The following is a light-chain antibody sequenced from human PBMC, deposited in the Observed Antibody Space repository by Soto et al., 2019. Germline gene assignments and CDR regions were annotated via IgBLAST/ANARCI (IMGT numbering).Light chain of an antibody. CDR2: EAS. V-gene: IGKV3-20*01. CDR1: QSVNSRY. J-gene: IGKJ5*01. CDR3: RQYGRPPRAT. Sequence: DTVLTQSPGTLSLSPGERATLSCRASQSVNSRYIAWYQVKPGQDPRLLIYEASSRATGIPDRFSGGGSGRDFTLSISKVELEAFAVYDFRQYGRPPRATFGQGTLLEIK.